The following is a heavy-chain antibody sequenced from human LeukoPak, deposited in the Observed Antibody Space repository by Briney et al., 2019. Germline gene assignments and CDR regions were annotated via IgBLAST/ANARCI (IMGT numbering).Heavy chain of an antibody. Sequence: GGSLRLSCAASGFTFSSYWMSWVRQAPGKGLEWVANIKQDGSEKYYVDPVKGRFTISRDNAKNSLYLQMNSLRAEDTAVYYCAREGAYDFWSGYYYYYYMDVWGKGTTVTVSS. D-gene: IGHD3-3*01. CDR2: IKQDGSEK. J-gene: IGHJ6*03. CDR1: GFTFSSYW. CDR3: AREGAYDFWSGYYYYYYMDV. V-gene: IGHV3-7*01.